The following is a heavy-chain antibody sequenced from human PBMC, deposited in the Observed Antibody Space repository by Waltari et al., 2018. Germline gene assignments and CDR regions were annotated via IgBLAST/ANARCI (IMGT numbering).Heavy chain of an antibody. CDR2: IYYSGSP. CDR1: GGSISSSSYY. D-gene: IGHD2-15*01. CDR3: ARLSDIVVVVAADHNWFDP. J-gene: IGHJ5*02. V-gene: IGHV4-39*07. Sequence: QLQLQESGPGLVKPSETLSLTCTVSGGSISSSSYYWGWIRQPPGKGLEWIGRIYYSGSPYYNPSLKRRVTISVDTSKNQFSLKLSSVTAADTAVYYCARLSDIVVVVAADHNWFDPWGQGTLVTVSS.